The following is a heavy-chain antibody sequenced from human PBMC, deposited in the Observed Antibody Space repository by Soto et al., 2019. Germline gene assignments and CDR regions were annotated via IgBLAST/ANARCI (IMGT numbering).Heavy chain of an antibody. V-gene: IGHV1-3*01. Sequence: ASVKVSCKASGYTFTSYPMHWARQAPGQRLEWMGWINAGNGNTKYSQKIQGRVTITRDTSASTAYMELSSLRSEDTAVYYCARRSNLFGRAFDIWGQGTMVTVSS. D-gene: IGHD1-1*01. CDR2: INAGNGNT. CDR3: ARRSNLFGRAFDI. J-gene: IGHJ3*02. CDR1: GYTFTSYP.